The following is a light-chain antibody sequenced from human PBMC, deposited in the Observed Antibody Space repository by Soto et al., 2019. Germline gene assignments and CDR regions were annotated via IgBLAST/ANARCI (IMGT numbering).Light chain of an antibody. CDR2: KAS. CDR3: QQYNSYSWT. V-gene: IGKV1-5*03. Sequence: DIQMTQSPSTLSASVGDRVTITCRASQSISSWLAWYQQKPGKAPKLLIYKASSLESGVPSRFSGSGSGTDFTLTISSLQPGDFATYYCQQYNSYSWTFGQGTKVEIK. J-gene: IGKJ1*01. CDR1: QSISSW.